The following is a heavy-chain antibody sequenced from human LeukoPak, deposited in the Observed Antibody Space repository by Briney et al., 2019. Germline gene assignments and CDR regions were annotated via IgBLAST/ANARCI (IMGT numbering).Heavy chain of an antibody. Sequence: GGSLGLSCAASGFTFSSYWMSWVRQAPGKGLEWVANIKQDGSEKYYVDSVKGRFTISRDNAKNSLYLQMNSLRAEDTAVYYCARDPAYDFWSGYRWGQGTLVTVSS. D-gene: IGHD3-3*01. J-gene: IGHJ4*02. V-gene: IGHV3-7*01. CDR2: IKQDGSEK. CDR1: GFTFSSYW. CDR3: ARDPAYDFWSGYR.